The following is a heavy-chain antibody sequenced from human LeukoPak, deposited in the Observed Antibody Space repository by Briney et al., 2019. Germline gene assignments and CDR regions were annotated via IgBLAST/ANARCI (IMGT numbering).Heavy chain of an antibody. CDR1: GGSFSGYY. CDR3: ARGTGWQQSTDNWFDP. D-gene: IGHD2-15*01. J-gene: IGHJ5*02. Sequence: PSETLSLTCAVYGGSFSGYYWSWIRQPPGKGLGWIGEINHSGSTNYNPSLKSRVTISVDTSKNQFSLKLSSVTAADTAVYYCARGTGWQQSTDNWFDPWGQGTLVTVSS. CDR2: INHSGST. V-gene: IGHV4-34*01.